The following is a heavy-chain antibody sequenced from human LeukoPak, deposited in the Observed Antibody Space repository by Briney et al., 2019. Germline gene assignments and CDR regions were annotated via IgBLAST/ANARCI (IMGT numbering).Heavy chain of an antibody. Sequence: PSETLSLTCTVSGGSISSYYWSWIRQPPGKGLEWIGYIYSSGSASYNPSLKSRVTISVDTSKNQFSLRLSSVTAADTAVYYCARVPTVTTYYLDYWGQGTLVTVSS. CDR1: GGSISSYY. CDR3: ARVPTVTTYYLDY. J-gene: IGHJ4*02. D-gene: IGHD4-17*01. V-gene: IGHV4-59*01. CDR2: IYSSGSA.